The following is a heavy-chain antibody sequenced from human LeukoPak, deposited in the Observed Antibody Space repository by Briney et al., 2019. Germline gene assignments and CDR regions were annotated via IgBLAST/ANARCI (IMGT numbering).Heavy chain of an antibody. V-gene: IGHV3-30*04. CDR2: ISDDGRNK. CDR1: GFSFSDYA. Sequence: GGSLRLSCAASGFSFSDYAMHWVRQAPGKGLEWVAVISDDGRNKYYADSVKGRFTISRDNSKNTVYLQMNSLRAEDTAVYYCAKGDCGRDCYYGINYWGQGSLVTVSS. CDR3: AKGDCGRDCYYGINY. J-gene: IGHJ4*02. D-gene: IGHD2-21*02.